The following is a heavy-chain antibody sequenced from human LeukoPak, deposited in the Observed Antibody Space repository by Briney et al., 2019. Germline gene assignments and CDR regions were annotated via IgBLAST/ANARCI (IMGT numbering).Heavy chain of an antibody. CDR1: GGTFSSYA. Sequence: GASVKVSCKASGGTFSSYAISWVRQAPGQGLEWMGGIIPIFGTANYAQKFQGRVSITADGSTSTTYMELSSLRSEDTAVYYCTRAGIAAAGTLDYWGQGTLVTVSS. V-gene: IGHV1-69*13. CDR3: TRAGIAAAGTLDY. CDR2: IIPIFGTA. J-gene: IGHJ4*02. D-gene: IGHD6-13*01.